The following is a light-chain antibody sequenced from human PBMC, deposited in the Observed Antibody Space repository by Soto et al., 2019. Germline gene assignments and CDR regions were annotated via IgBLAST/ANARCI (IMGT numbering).Light chain of an antibody. J-gene: IGKJ1*01. CDR1: QSVSSN. Sequence: EIVMTQPPATLSVSPGERATLSCRASQSVSSNLAWYQQKPGQAPRLLIYGASTRATGIPARFSGSGSGTEFPLTISSLQSEDFAVYYCQQYGTWWTFGQGTKVEIK. CDR2: GAS. CDR3: QQYGTWWT. V-gene: IGKV3-15*01.